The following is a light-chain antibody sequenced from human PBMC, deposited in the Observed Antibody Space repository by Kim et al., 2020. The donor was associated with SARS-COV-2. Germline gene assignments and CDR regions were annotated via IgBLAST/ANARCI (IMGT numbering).Light chain of an antibody. CDR3: QQYNNWPSWT. Sequence: SPVERATRSCRDRQSVSSSFACYQQKPGQAPRLLIYGASTRATGIPARFSGSGSGTEFTLTISSLQSEDFAVYYCQQYNNWPSWTFGQGTKVDIK. CDR2: GAS. CDR1: QSVSSS. J-gene: IGKJ1*01. V-gene: IGKV3-15*01.